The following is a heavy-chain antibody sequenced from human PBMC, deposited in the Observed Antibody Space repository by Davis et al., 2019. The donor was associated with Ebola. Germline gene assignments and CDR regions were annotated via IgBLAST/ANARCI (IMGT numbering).Heavy chain of an antibody. CDR2: VSSYSDTI. D-gene: IGHD3-22*01. J-gene: IGHJ4*02. CDR1: GFPFTTYT. V-gene: IGHV3-21*04. CDR3: ARDLAVIDY. Sequence: GESLKISCAASGFPFTTYTMNWVRQAPGKGLEWVASVSSYSDTISYADSVKGRFTISRDDAKNSLYLQMNSLRAEDTAVYYCARDLAVIDYWGQGTLVTVSS.